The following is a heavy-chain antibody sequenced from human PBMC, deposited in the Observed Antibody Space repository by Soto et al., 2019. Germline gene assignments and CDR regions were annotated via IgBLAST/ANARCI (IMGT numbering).Heavy chain of an antibody. CDR1: GGSISSGDYY. V-gene: IGHV4-30-4*01. J-gene: IGHJ6*02. CDR2: IYYSGST. D-gene: IGHD3-10*01. CDR3: ARGLDYYGSGSYGWDYYYGMDV. Sequence: SETLSLTCTVSGGSISSGDYYWSWIRQPPGKGLEWIGYIYYSGSTYYNPSLKSRVSISVDTSKNQFSLKLSSVTAADTAVYYCARGLDYYGSGSYGWDYYYGMDVWGQGTTVTVSS.